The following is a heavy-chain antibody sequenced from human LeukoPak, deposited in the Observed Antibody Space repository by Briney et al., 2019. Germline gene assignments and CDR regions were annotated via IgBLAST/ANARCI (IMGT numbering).Heavy chain of an antibody. CDR1: GYTFTNYY. V-gene: IGHV1-46*01. Sequence: ASVTVSCTASGYTFTNYYMHWVRQAPGQGLEWMGIINPSGSNTSYAQKFQGRVTMTRDTSTSTVYMELSSLRSEDTAVYYCARSGSSTSCPRDYWGQGTLVTVAS. CDR3: ARSGSSTSCPRDY. J-gene: IGHJ4*02. CDR2: INPSGSNT. D-gene: IGHD2-2*01.